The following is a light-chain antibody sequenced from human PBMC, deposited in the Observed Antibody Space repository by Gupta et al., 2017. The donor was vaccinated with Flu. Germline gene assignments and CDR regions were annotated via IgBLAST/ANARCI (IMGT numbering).Light chain of an antibody. CDR2: QDT. Sequence: SYELTQPLSVSVSPGQTASITCSGDKLGDKYACWYQQKPGQSPVPVIYQDTKRPSGIPERFSGSNSGDTDTLTISGTQAMDEADYYCQAWDSSTFYVFGTGTKVTVL. V-gene: IGLV3-1*01. CDR3: QAWDSSTFYV. J-gene: IGLJ1*01. CDR1: KLGDKY.